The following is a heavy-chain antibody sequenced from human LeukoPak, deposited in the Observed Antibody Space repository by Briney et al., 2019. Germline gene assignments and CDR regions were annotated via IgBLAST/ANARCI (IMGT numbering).Heavy chain of an antibody. CDR3: ARVGCTNGVCYREDNWFDP. CDR2: ISAYNGNT. CDR1: GYTFTSYG. J-gene: IGHJ5*02. D-gene: IGHD2-8*01. Sequence: VASVKVSCKASGYTFTSYGISWVRQAPGQGLEWMGWISAYNGNTNYAQKFQGRVTMTRDTSTSTVYMELSSLRSEDTAVYYCARVGCTNGVCYREDNWFDPWGQGTLVTVSS. V-gene: IGHV1-18*01.